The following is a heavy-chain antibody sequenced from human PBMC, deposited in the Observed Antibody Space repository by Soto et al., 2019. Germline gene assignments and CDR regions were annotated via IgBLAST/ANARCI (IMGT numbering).Heavy chain of an antibody. Sequence: EVQLVESGGGLVKPGGSLRLSCAASGFTFSAYSMNWVRQAPGKGLEWVSSIRDSSHYKFYSDSVKGRFTISRDTAKNSLYLQINSLRAEDTAVYYCARDAIDAYKSGLDAFDVWGQWTMVTVSS. V-gene: IGHV3-21*01. CDR3: ARDAIDAYKSGLDAFDV. D-gene: IGHD1-1*01. CDR1: GFTFSAYS. CDR2: IRDSSHYK. J-gene: IGHJ3*01.